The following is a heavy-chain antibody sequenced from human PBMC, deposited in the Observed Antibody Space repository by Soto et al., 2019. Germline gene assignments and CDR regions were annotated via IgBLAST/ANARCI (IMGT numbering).Heavy chain of an antibody. D-gene: IGHD4-17*01. CDR3: AREGLRDYGDYYYYGMDV. J-gene: IGHJ6*02. CDR2: IWYDGSNK. CDR1: GFTFSSYG. Sequence: PGGSLRLSCAASGFTFSSYGMHWVRQAPGKGLEWVAVIWYDGSNKYYADSVKGRFTISRDNSKNTLYLQMNSLRAEDTAVYYWAREGLRDYGDYYYYGMDVWGQGTTVTVSS. V-gene: IGHV3-33*01.